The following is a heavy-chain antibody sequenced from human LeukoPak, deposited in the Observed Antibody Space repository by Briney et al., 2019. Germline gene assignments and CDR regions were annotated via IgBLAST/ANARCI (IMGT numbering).Heavy chain of an antibody. J-gene: IGHJ4*02. D-gene: IGHD4-17*01. Sequence: GGSLRLSCAASGFTFINYGMHWVRQAPGKGLEWVAVISYDATNKYYADSVKGRFTISRDNSKNTLYLQMNSLKTDDTAVCYCANYGDYQYFDYWGQGTPVTVSS. V-gene: IGHV3-30*18. CDR1: GFTFINYG. CDR2: ISYDATNK. CDR3: ANYGDYQYFDY.